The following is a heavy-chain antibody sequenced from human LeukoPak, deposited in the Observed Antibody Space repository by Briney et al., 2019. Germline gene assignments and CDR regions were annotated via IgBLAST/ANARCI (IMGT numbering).Heavy chain of an antibody. CDR3: ARERAYSDFWSGYYSPYYYYYMDV. V-gene: IGHV4-61*02. D-gene: IGHD3-3*01. CDR2: IYTSGST. CDR1: GGSISSGSYY. Sequence: SQTLSLTCTVSGGSISSGSYYWSWIRQPAGKGLEWIGRIYTSGSTNYNPSLKSRVTISVDTSKNQFSLKLSSVTAADTAVYYCARERAYSDFWSGYYSPYYYYYMDVWGKGTTVTVSS. J-gene: IGHJ6*03.